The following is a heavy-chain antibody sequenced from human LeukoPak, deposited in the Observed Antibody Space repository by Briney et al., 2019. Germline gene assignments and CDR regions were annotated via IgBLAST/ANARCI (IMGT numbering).Heavy chain of an antibody. CDR2: LYYVEGS. CDR3: ARQLPTAAADTRGYFDY. D-gene: IGHD6-25*01. CDR1: GGSISFISSSTYY. V-gene: IGHV4-39*01. Sequence: SSETLSLTCTVSGGSISFISSSTYYWGWIRQAPGKGLEWIGSLYYVEGSHYNPSLKSRATLSVDTSNNQFSLKLTSVTAADAAVYFCARQLPTAAADTRGYFDYWGQGTVVTVSS. J-gene: IGHJ4*02.